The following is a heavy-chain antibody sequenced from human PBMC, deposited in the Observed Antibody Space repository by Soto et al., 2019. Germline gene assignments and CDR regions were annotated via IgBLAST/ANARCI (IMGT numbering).Heavy chain of an antibody. Sequence: PSVKVSCKAPGYTFTSYYMHWVRQAPGQGLEWMGIINPSGGSTSYAQKFQGRVTMTRDTSTSTVYMELSSLRSEDTAVYYCASGWDYGGNSYYYYGMDVWGQGTTVTVSS. D-gene: IGHD4-17*01. V-gene: IGHV1-46*01. CDR3: ASGWDYGGNSYYYYGMDV. CDR1: GYTFTSYY. J-gene: IGHJ6*02. CDR2: INPSGGST.